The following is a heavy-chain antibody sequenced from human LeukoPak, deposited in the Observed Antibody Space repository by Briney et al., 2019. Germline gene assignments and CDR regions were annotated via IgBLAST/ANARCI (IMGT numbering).Heavy chain of an antibody. D-gene: IGHD3-9*01. J-gene: IGHJ4*02. CDR1: GYSFTSYW. V-gene: IGHV5-51*01. CDR3: ARSYYDILTGWWYYFDY. CDR2: IYPDDSDT. Sequence: GGALQISCRGSGYSFTSYWIAWVRRMPGKGVEWRGIIYPDDSDTRYSPSFQGQVTLSADKSIRTAYLQWSSLKASDTAIYYCARSYYDILTGWWYYFDYWGQGTLVTVSS.